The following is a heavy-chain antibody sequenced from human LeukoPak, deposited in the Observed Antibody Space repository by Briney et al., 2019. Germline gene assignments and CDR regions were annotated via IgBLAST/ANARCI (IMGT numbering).Heavy chain of an antibody. CDR3: ARRGYDSSGYRDAFDI. V-gene: IGHV5-51*01. Sequence: GESLKISCKGSGYSFTSYWIGWVRQMPGKGLEWMGIIYPGDSDTTYSPSFQGQVTISADKSISTAYLQWNSLKASDTAMYYCARRGYDSSGYRDAFDIWGQGTMVTVSS. D-gene: IGHD3-22*01. CDR2: IYPGDSDT. J-gene: IGHJ3*02. CDR1: GYSFTSYW.